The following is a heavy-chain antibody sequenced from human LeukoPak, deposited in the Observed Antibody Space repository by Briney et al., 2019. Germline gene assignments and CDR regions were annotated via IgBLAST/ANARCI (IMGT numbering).Heavy chain of an antibody. J-gene: IGHJ4*02. CDR3: ARAVSGRFDY. Sequence: PSETLSLTCTVSGGSMSPYHWGWIRQPPGKGLEWTGYIHYSGSTNHNPSLNSRVTISVDTSKNQFSLRLSSVTAADTAIYYCARAVSGRFDYWGQGTLVTVSS. D-gene: IGHD6-19*01. CDR2: IHYSGST. V-gene: IGHV4-59*08. CDR1: GGSMSPYH.